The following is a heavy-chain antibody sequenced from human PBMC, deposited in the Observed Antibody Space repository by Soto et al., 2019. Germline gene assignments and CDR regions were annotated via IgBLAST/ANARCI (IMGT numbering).Heavy chain of an antibody. CDR3: ARRRVAAAGTHYYYGMDV. CDR2: IDPSDSYT. J-gene: IGHJ6*02. V-gene: IGHV5-10-1*01. CDR1: GYSFTSYW. Sequence: GKSLKISCKGSGYSFTSYWISWVRQMPGKGLEWMGRIDPSDSYTNYSPSFQGHVTISADKSISTAYLQWSSLKASDTAMYYCARRRVAAAGTHYYYGMDVWGQGTTVTVSS. D-gene: IGHD6-13*01.